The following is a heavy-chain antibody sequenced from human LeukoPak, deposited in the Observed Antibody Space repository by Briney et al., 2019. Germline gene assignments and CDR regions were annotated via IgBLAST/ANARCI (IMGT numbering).Heavy chain of an antibody. D-gene: IGHD6-6*01. CDR2: IYYSGST. CDR1: GGSISSSSYY. CDR3: ARQALDPASIAAPDWFDP. V-gene: IGHV4-39*01. Sequence: SETLSLTCTVAGGSISSSSYYWGWIRPPPGKGLEWIGIIYYSGSTYYNPTLKSRVTISVDTSKNQFSLKLSSVTAADTAVYYCARQALDPASIAAPDWFDPWGQGTLVTVSS. J-gene: IGHJ5*02.